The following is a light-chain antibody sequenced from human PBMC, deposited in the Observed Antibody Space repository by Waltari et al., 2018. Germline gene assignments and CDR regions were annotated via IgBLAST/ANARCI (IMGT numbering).Light chain of an antibody. CDR3: QQRSNWPRT. CDR1: QSFSSY. Sequence: EIVLTQSPATLSLSPGERATLPCRASQSFSSYLAWYQQKPDQAPRLLIYDASNRATGIPARFSGSGSGTDFTLTISSLEPEDFAVYYCQQRSNWPRTFGQGTKVEIK. CDR2: DAS. J-gene: IGKJ1*01. V-gene: IGKV3-11*01.